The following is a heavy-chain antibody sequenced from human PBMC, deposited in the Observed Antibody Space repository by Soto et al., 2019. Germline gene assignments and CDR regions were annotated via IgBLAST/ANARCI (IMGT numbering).Heavy chain of an antibody. CDR2: ISGSGGGT. CDR1: GFTFSNYA. CDR3: ATDYGGNPFDY. Sequence: GGSLRLSCAASGFTFSNYAMSWVRQAPGKGLEWVSVISGSGGGTNYADSVKGRFTISRDNSQNTLYLQMNSLRAEDTALYYCATDYGGNPFDYWGQGTLVTVSS. D-gene: IGHD4-17*01. V-gene: IGHV3-23*01. J-gene: IGHJ4*02.